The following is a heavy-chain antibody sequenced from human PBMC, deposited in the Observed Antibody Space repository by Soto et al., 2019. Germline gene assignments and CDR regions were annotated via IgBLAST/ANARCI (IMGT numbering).Heavy chain of an antibody. J-gene: IGHJ5*02. CDR1: GGSISSSSYY. V-gene: IGHV4-39*01. CDR3: ARRYHRANFHNWFDP. D-gene: IGHD3-16*02. CDR2: IYYSGST. Sequence: SETLSLTCTVSGGSISSSSYYWGWIRQPPGKGLEWIGSIYYSGSTYYNPSLKSRVTISVDTSKNQFSLKLSSVTAADTAVYYCARRYHRANFHNWFDPWGQGTLVTVSS.